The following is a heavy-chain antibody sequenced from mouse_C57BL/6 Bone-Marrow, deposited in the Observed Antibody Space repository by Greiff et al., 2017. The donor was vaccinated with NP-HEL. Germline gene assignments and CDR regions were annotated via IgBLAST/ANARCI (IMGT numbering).Heavy chain of an antibody. J-gene: IGHJ2*01. CDR2: INPSTGGT. D-gene: IGHD3-2*02. V-gene: IGHV1-42*01. CDR3: ARSSGQLRLRGYFDY. CDR1: GYSFTGYY. Sequence: VQLQQSGPELVKPGASVKISCKASGYSFTGYYMNWVKQSPEKSLEWIGEINPSTGGTTYNQKFKAKATLTVDKSSSTAYIQRKSLTSEDSAVYYCARSSGQLRLRGYFDYWGQGTTLTVSS.